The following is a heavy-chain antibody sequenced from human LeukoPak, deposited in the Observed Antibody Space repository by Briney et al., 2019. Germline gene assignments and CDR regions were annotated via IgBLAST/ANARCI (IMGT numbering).Heavy chain of an antibody. J-gene: IGHJ4*02. CDR1: GFTFSSYS. Sequence: PGGSLRLSCAASGFTFSSYSMNWVRQAPGKGLEWVSSISSSSSYIYYADSVKGRFTISRDNAKNSLYLQMNSLRAEDTAVYYCARGQQLVVIGVFDYWGQGTLVTVSS. CDR2: ISSSSSYI. V-gene: IGHV3-21*01. D-gene: IGHD6-13*01. CDR3: ARGQQLVVIGVFDY.